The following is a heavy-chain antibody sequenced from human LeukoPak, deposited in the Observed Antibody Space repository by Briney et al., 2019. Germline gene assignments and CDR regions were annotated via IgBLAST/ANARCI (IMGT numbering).Heavy chain of an antibody. CDR2: IRGSGGST. J-gene: IGHJ4*02. CDR3: AKVRNFYYDSSGYYGY. V-gene: IGHV3-23*01. CDR1: GFTFSSYA. D-gene: IGHD3-22*01. Sequence: GGSLRLSCAASGFTFSSYAMSWVRQAPGKGLEWVSAIRGSGGSTYYADSVKGRFTISRDNSKNTLYLQMNSLRAEDTAVYYCAKVRNFYYDSSGYYGYWGQGTLVTVSS.